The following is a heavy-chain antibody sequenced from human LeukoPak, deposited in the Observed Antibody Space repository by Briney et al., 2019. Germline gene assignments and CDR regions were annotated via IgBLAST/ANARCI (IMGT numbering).Heavy chain of an antibody. Sequence: SETLSLTCTVSGYSISSGYYWGWIRQPPEKGLEWIGSIFHSGRTFYNPSLRSRVTLSLDTSKNQFSLKLSSVTAADTAVYYCARGGPWELSHRDYFDYWGQGTLVTVSS. V-gene: IGHV4-38-2*02. CDR1: GYSISSGYY. D-gene: IGHD1-26*01. CDR3: ARGGPWELSHRDYFDY. CDR2: IFHSGRT. J-gene: IGHJ4*02.